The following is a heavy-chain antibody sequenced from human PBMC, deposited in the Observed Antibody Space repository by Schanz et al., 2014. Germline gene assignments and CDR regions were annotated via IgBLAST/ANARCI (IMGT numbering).Heavy chain of an antibody. D-gene: IGHD5-12*01. CDR1: GYTFTSYG. V-gene: IGHV1-18*01. Sequence: QVQLVQSGAEVKKPGASVKVSCKASGYTFTSYGISWVRQAPGQGLEWVGWISVYTGNTKYGQKVQGRVTMTADTSTNTAYMELRSLRSDDTAVYYCARGIGGYGANNDFDYWGQGTLVAVSS. CDR2: ISVYTGNT. J-gene: IGHJ4*02. CDR3: ARGIGGYGANNDFDY.